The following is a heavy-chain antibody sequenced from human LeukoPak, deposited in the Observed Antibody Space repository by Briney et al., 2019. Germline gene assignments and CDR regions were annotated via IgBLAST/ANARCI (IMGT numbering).Heavy chain of an antibody. CDR1: GGTFSSYA. V-gene: IGHV1-69*06. CDR3: ARDRGYGDHLLFEY. Sequence: GSSVNVSCKASGGTFSSYAIGWGRQAPGQGLEWMGGIIPIFGTANYAQKFQGRVTITADKSTSTAYMELSSLRSEDTAVYYCARDRGYGDHLLFEYLGQGTLVTVSS. J-gene: IGHJ4*01. D-gene: IGHD4-17*01. CDR2: IIPIFGTA.